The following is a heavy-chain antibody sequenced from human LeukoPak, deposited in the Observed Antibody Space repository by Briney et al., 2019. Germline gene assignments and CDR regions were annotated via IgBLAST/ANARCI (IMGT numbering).Heavy chain of an antibody. CDR1: GYTFTSYD. D-gene: IGHD3-22*01. CDR2: MNPNSGNT. V-gene: IGHV1-8*01. J-gene: IGHJ4*02. CDR3: ARARVGDSSGYYPYYFDY. Sequence: GASVKVCCKASGYTFTSYDINWVRQATGQGLEWMGWMNPNSGNTGYAQKFQGRVTMTRNTSISTSYMELSSLRSEDPAVYYCARARVGDSSGYYPYYFDYWGQGTLVTVSS.